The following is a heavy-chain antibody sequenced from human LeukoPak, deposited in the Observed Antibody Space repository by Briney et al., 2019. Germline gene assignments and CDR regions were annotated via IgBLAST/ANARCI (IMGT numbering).Heavy chain of an antibody. J-gene: IGHJ4*02. V-gene: IGHV3-30-3*01. CDR1: GFTFSSYA. CDR3: ARVAAAGNWFDY. Sequence: GGSLRLSCAASGFTFSSYAMHWVRQAPGKGLEWVAVISYDGSNKYYADSVKGRFTISRDNSKNTLYLQMNSLRAEDTAVYYCARVAAAGNWFDYWGQGTLVTVSS. D-gene: IGHD6-13*01. CDR2: ISYDGSNK.